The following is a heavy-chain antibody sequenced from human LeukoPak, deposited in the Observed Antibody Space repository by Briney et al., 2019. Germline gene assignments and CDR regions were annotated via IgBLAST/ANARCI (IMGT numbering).Heavy chain of an antibody. CDR2: IYHSGST. CDR1: GHSISSGYY. J-gene: IGHJ4*02. D-gene: IGHD4-23*01. CDR3: ARHDYGGNSEVY. Sequence: PSETLSLTCGVSGHSISSGYYWGWIRQPPGKGLEWIGSIYHSGSTYYNPSLKSRVTISVDTFKNQFSLKLSSVTAADTAVYYCARHDYGGNSEVYWGQGTLVTVSS. V-gene: IGHV4-38-2*01.